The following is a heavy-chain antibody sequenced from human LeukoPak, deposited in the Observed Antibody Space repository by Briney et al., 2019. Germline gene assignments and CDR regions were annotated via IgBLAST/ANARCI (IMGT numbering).Heavy chain of an antibody. D-gene: IGHD6-19*01. V-gene: IGHV3-30*18. CDR3: AKDRYSSGCDY. J-gene: IGHJ4*02. CDR1: GFTFSSYG. Sequence: QPGRSLRLSCAASGFTFSSYGMHWVRQAPGKGLEWVAVISYDGSNKYYADSVRGRFTISRDNSKNTLYLQMNSLRAEDTAVYYCAKDRYSSGCDYWGQGTLVIVSS. CDR2: ISYDGSNK.